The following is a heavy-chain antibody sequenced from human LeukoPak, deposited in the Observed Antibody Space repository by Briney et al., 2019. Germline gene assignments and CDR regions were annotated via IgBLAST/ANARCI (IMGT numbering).Heavy chain of an antibody. CDR1: GFTFSSYE. CDR3: ASLYDSSGYYPNYFDY. CDR2: ISCSGSTI. Sequence: GGSLRLSCAASGFTFSSYEMNWVRQAPGKGLEWVSYISCSGSTIYYADSVKGRFTISRDNAKNSLYLQMNSLRAEDTAVYYCASLYDSSGYYPNYFDYWGQGTLVTVS. D-gene: IGHD3-22*01. J-gene: IGHJ4*02. V-gene: IGHV3-48*03.